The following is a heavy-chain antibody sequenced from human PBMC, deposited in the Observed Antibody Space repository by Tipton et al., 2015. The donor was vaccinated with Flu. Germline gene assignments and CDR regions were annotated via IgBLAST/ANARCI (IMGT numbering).Heavy chain of an antibody. CDR2: IYYSGST. Sequence: TLSLTCTVSGGSISSSSYYWGWIRQPPGKGLEWIGSIYYSGSTYYNPSLKSRVTISVDTSKNQFSLKLSSVTAADTAVYYCARREGLLWFYFDYWGQGTLVTVSS. CDR3: ARREGLLWFYFDY. D-gene: IGHD3-10*01. V-gene: IGHV4-39*01. J-gene: IGHJ4*02. CDR1: GGSISSSSYY.